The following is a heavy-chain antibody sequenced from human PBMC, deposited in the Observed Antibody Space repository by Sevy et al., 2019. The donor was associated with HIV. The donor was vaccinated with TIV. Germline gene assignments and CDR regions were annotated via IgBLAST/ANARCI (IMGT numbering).Heavy chain of an antibody. V-gene: IGHV4-61*01. D-gene: IGHD3-3*01. CDR2: IYYSGST. CDR1: GGSVSSGSYY. Sequence: SETLSLTCTVSGGSVSSGSYYWSWFRQPPGKGLEWIGYIYYSGSTNYNPSLKSRVTISVDTSKNQFSLKLSSVTAADTAVYYCAEGASIFQDYYYMDVWGKGTTVTVSS. CDR3: AEGASIFQDYYYMDV. J-gene: IGHJ6*03.